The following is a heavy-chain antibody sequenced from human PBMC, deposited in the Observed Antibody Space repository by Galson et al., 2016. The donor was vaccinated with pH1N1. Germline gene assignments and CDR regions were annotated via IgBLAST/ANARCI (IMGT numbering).Heavy chain of an antibody. V-gene: IGHV3-7*01. Sequence: SLRLSCAASGFIFSDYRMQWVRQAPGKGLEWVANIRQDGSEKYYVDSVKGRFTISRDNAKNSLYLQMNSLRAEDTAVYYCARRYFDLWGRGTLVTVSS. CDR1: GFIFSDYR. CDR3: ARRYFDL. CDR2: IRQDGSEK. J-gene: IGHJ2*01.